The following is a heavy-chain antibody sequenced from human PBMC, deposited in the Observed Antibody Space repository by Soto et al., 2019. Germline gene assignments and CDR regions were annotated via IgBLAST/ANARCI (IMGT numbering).Heavy chain of an antibody. CDR1: GFTFSSYA. CDR2: ISGSGGST. V-gene: IGHV3-23*01. CDR3: VTSCYEFGCAFDI. Sequence: TGGSLRLSCAASGFTFSSYAMSWVRQAPGKGLEWVSAISGSGGSTYYADSVKGRFTISRDNSKNTLYLQMNSLRAEDTAVYYCVTSCYEFGCAFDIWGQGTMVTVSS. J-gene: IGHJ3*02. D-gene: IGHD2-2*01.